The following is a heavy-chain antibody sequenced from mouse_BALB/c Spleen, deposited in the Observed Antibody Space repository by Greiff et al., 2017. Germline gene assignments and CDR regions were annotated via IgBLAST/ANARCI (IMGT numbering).Heavy chain of an antibody. CDR2: IYPSDSYT. J-gene: IGHJ2*01. CDR3: TRLYFDY. Sequence: QVQLKQPGAELVRPGASVKLSCKASGYTFTSYWINWVKQRPGQGLEWIGNIYPSDSYTNYNQKFKDKATLTVDKSSSTAYMQLSSPTSEDSAVYYCTRLYFDYWGQGTTLTVSS. V-gene: IGHV1-69*02. CDR1: GYTFTSYW.